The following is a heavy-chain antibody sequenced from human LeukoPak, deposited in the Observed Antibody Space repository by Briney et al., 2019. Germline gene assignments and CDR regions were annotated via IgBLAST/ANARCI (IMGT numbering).Heavy chain of an antibody. J-gene: IGHJ4*02. V-gene: IGHV4-59*01. CDR1: GGSISSYY. Sequence: SETLSLTCTVSGGSISSYYWSWIRQPPGKGLEWIGYIYYGGSTNYNPSLKSRVTISVDTSKNQFSLKLSSVTAADTAVYYCASGSVYNWNYYFDYWGQGTLVTVSS. D-gene: IGHD1-7*01. CDR2: IYYGGST. CDR3: ASGSVYNWNYYFDY.